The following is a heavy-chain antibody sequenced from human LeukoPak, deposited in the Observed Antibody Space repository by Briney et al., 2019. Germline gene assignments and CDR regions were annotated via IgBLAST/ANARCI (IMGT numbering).Heavy chain of an antibody. CDR1: GFTVSTYY. CDR2: IYSGGST. J-gene: IGHJ4*02. Sequence: GGSLRLSCAASGFTVSTYYMTWVRQAPGKGLECVSVIYSGGSTYYADSVKGRFTVSRDNSKNTLYLQMNSLRAEDTAMYYCARGLGYCTSTTCLLPFDYWGQGTLVTVSA. V-gene: IGHV3-53*01. D-gene: IGHD2-2*01. CDR3: ARGLGYCTSTTCLLPFDY.